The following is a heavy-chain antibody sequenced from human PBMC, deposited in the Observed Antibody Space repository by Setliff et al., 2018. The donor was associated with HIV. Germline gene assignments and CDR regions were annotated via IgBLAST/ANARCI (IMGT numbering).Heavy chain of an antibody. J-gene: IGHJ4*02. Sequence: GGSLRLSCAASGFAFDNYWMDWVRQAPGKGPEWVAYISSSDSTVYYIDSVKGRFTIYRHNAENSLFLQMDSLRAEDTAVYYCARLSPPDDYGDLGGVDYWGQGTLVTVSS. CDR2: ISSSDSTV. CDR3: ARLSPPDDYGDLGGVDY. V-gene: IGHV3-48*04. CDR1: GFAFDNYW. D-gene: IGHD4-17*01.